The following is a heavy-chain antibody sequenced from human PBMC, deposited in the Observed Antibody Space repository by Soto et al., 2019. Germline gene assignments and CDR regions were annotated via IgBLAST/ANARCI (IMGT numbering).Heavy chain of an antibody. CDR2: IFSNDEK. V-gene: IGHV2-26*01. Sequence: QVTLKESGPVLVKPTETLTLTCTVSGFSLSNARMGVSWIRQPPGKALEWLAHIFSNDEKSYSTSLKSRLTXSXDXXKSQVVLTMTNMDPVDTATYYCARSTGDDLDAFDIWGQGTMVTVSS. D-gene: IGHD5-12*01. J-gene: IGHJ3*02. CDR1: GFSLSNARMG. CDR3: ARSTGDDLDAFDI.